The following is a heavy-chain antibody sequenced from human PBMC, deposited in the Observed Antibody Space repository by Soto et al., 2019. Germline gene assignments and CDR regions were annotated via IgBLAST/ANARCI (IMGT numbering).Heavy chain of an antibody. CDR1: GGSFSGYY. CDR2: INHSGST. D-gene: IGHD1-7*01. Sequence: PSEILSLTCAVYGGSFSGYYWSWIRQPPGKGLEWIGEINHSGSTNYNPSLKSRVTISVDTSKNQFSLKLSSVTAADTAVYYCARASKWNYGHYYFDYWGQGTLVPVSS. J-gene: IGHJ4*02. CDR3: ARASKWNYGHYYFDY. V-gene: IGHV4-34*01.